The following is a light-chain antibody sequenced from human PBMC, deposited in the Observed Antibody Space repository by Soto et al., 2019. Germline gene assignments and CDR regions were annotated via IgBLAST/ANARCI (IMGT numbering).Light chain of an antibody. Sequence: HSSLTQPSSLSAAPGQSITISCTGTSSDVLGYNYVSLYQQHAGKSPKLILSDISNRPSGVSNRFSGSKSGSTASLTISGLQAEDEADYYGSSYRRSSTRGNVVGHGSKVTVL. CDR3: SSYRRSSTRGNV. J-gene: IGLJ1*01. V-gene: IGLV2-14*01. CDR1: SSDVLGYNY. CDR2: DIS.